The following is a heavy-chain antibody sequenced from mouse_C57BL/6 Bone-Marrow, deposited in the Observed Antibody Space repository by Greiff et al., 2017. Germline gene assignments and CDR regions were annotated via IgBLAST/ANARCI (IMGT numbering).Heavy chain of an antibody. Sequence: VQLQQSGAELVRPGASVKLSCTASGFNIKDDYMHWVKQRPEQGLEWIGWIDPENGDTESASKFQGKATITVDTSSNTAYLQLSRLTSEDTAVYYCTRIAYWGQGTLVTVSA. J-gene: IGHJ3*01. V-gene: IGHV14-4*01. CDR1: GFNIKDDY. CDR3: TRIAY. CDR2: IDPENGDT.